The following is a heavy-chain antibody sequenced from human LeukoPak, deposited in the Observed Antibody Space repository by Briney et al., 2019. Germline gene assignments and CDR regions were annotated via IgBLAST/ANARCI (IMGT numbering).Heavy chain of an antibody. CDR1: GYTFTSYG. V-gene: IGHV1-18*01. CDR3: ARGGPYDYYYYYYMDV. CDR2: ISAYTGNT. Sequence: ASVKVSCKASGYTFTSYGISWVRQAPGQGLEWMGWISAYTGNTNYAQKLQGRVTMTTDTSTSTAYMELRSLRSDDTTVYYCARGGPYDYYYYYYMDVWGKGTTVTVSS. J-gene: IGHJ6*03. D-gene: IGHD3-16*01.